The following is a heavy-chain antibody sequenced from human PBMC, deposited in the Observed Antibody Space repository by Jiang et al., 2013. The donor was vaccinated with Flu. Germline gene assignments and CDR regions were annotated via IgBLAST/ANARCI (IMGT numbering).Heavy chain of an antibody. CDR3: AKLVDYFDSSGNFDS. Sequence: TSGNGXSRHYADSVKGRFTISRDNSKNTLFLQMSSLRAEDTAVYYCAKLVDYFDSSGNFDSWGQGTLVTVSS. J-gene: IGHJ4*02. CDR2: TSGNGXSR. V-gene: IGHV3-23*01. D-gene: IGHD3-22*01.